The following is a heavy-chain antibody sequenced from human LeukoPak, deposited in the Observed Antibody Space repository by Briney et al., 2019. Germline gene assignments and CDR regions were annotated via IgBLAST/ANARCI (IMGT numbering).Heavy chain of an antibody. CDR3: ASERSSGYCYAFDI. Sequence: SETLSLTCTVSGGSISGGSYYWTWIRQPAWKGLEWIGRIYTSGSTNYNPSLKSRVTISVDTSKNQFSLKLSSVTAADTAVYYCASERSSGYCYAFDIWGQGTMDTVSS. D-gene: IGHD3-22*01. V-gene: IGHV4-61*02. CDR1: GGSISGGSYY. J-gene: IGHJ3*02. CDR2: IYTSGST.